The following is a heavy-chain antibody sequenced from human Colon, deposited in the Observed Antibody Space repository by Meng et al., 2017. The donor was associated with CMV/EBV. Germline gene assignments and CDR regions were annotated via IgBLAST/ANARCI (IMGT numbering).Heavy chain of an antibody. V-gene: IGHV3-15*02. CDR1: GLIVVDAL. Sequence: VHLVAAGGALLKRGWTLRLSCAASGLIVVDALMTWVRQAPGKVLVCVGRIKSQDYGWTIDYAAPVNGRFIISREDSTNTVYLQMNSLKSEDTAVCYCTTINKNAFDNWGRGTLVTVSS. D-gene: IGHD1-14*01. CDR2: IKSQDYGWTI. J-gene: IGHJ4*02. CDR3: TTINKNAFDN.